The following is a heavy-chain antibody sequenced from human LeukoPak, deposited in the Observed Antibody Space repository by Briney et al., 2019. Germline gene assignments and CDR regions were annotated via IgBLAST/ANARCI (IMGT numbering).Heavy chain of an antibody. Sequence: GGSLRLSCAASGFTVSSNYMSWVRQAPGKGLEWVSVIYSGGSTYYADSVKGRFTIPRDNSKSTLYIQMNSLRAEDTAVYYCARAKAKNMVRGLIMRRESRYYFDYWGQGTLVTVSS. D-gene: IGHD3-10*01. CDR2: IYSGGST. J-gene: IGHJ4*02. CDR3: ARAKAKNMVRGLIMRRESRYYFDY. CDR1: GFTVSSNY. V-gene: IGHV3-53*01.